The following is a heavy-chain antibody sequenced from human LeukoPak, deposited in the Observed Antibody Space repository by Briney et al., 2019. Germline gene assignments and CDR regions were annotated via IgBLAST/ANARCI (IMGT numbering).Heavy chain of an antibody. V-gene: IGHV1-46*01. CDR3: ARDPPDYGDYSPPHFDY. CDR1: GYTFTSYY. J-gene: IGHJ4*02. Sequence: ASVKVSCKASGYTFTSYYMHWVRRAPGQGLEWMGIINPSGGSASYAQKFQGRVTMTRDTSTSTVYMELSSLRSEDTAVYYCARDPPDYGDYSPPHFDYWGQGTLVTVSS. D-gene: IGHD4-17*01. CDR2: INPSGGSA.